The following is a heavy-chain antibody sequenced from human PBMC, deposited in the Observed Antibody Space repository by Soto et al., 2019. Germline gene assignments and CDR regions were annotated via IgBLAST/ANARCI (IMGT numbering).Heavy chain of an antibody. J-gene: IGHJ5*02. CDR3: AADTYDYVWGSYRQRGFDP. Sequence: QMQLVQSGPEVKKPGTSVKVSCKASGFTFTSSAVQWVRQARGQRLEWIGWIVVGSGNTNYAQKFQERVTITRDMSTSTAYMELSSLRSEDTAVYYCAADTYDYVWGSYRQRGFDPWGQGTLVTVSS. CDR1: GFTFTSSA. D-gene: IGHD3-16*02. CDR2: IVVGSGNT. V-gene: IGHV1-58*01.